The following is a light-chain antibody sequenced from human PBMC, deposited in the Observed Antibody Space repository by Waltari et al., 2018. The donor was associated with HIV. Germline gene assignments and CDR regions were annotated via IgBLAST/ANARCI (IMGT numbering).Light chain of an antibody. V-gene: IGLV3-25*03. CDR3: QSADNSETNPVV. Sequence: SSELTQPPSVSVSPGQTARITCSGDALPNQFTYWYQQKSGQAPVLIIYKDTERPSGVPERFSASSSVTIVTLTIGEVQAEDEADYYCQSADNSETNPVVFGGGTKLTVL. CDR2: KDT. CDR1: ALPNQF. J-gene: IGLJ2*01.